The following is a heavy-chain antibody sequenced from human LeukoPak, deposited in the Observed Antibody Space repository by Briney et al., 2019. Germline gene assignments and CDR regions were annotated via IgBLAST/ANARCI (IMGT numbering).Heavy chain of an antibody. Sequence: GGSLRLSCTASGFTFSSYAMSWVRQAPGKGLEWVSAISGSGGSTYYADSVKGRFTISRDNSKNTLYLQMNSLRAEDTAVYYCARVGCSSTSCNIYYYYGMDVWGQGTTVTVSS. CDR3: ARVGCSSTSCNIYYYYGMDV. D-gene: IGHD2-2*02. V-gene: IGHV3-23*01. CDR1: GFTFSSYA. J-gene: IGHJ6*02. CDR2: ISGSGGST.